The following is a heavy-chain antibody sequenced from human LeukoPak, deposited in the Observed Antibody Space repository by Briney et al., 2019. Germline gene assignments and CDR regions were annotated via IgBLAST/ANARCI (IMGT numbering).Heavy chain of an antibody. V-gene: IGHV4-59*08. CDR3: ARQPYDILTGTPPPDAFDI. D-gene: IGHD3-9*01. CDR2: IYYSGST. J-gene: IGHJ3*02. CDR1: GGSITGYY. Sequence: SETLSLTCTVSGGSITGYYWSWIRQSPGKGLEWIGYIYYSGSTNYNPSLKSRVTMSVDTSKNQFSLKLSSVTAADTAVYYCARQPYDILTGTPPPDAFDIWGQGTMVTVSS.